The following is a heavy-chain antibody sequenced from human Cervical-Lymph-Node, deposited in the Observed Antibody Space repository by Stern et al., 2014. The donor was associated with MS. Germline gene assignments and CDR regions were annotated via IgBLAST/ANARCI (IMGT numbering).Heavy chain of an antibody. J-gene: IGHJ6*02. D-gene: IGHD2-15*01. CDR2: IIPIFGTA. Sequence: QVQLMQSGAEVKKPGSSVKVSCKASGGTFSSYAISWVRQAPGQGLERMGGIIPIFGTANYAQKFQGRVTITADESTSTAYMELSSLRSEDTAVYYCARVNADIVVVVAATPYYYGMDVWGQGTTVTVSS. CDR3: ARVNADIVVVVAATPYYYGMDV. V-gene: IGHV1-69*01. CDR1: GGTFSSYA.